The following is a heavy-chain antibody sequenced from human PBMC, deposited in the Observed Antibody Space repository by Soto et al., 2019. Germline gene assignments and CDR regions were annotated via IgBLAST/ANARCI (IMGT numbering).Heavy chain of an antibody. J-gene: IGHJ5*02. Sequence: SETLSLTCTVSGGSISSSSYYWGWIRQPPGKELEWIGSIYYSGSTYYNPSLKSRVTISVDTSKNQFSLKLSSVTAADTAVYYCARQDIVVVPAAKLCWFDPWGQGTLVTVSS. CDR1: GGSISSSSYY. CDR3: ARQDIVVVPAAKLCWFDP. CDR2: IYYSGST. D-gene: IGHD2-2*01. V-gene: IGHV4-39*01.